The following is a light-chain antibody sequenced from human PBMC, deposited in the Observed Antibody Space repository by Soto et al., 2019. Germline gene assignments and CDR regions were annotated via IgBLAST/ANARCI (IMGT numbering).Light chain of an antibody. Sequence: DIQMTQSPSTPFSSLGDKVTITCRASPSSSSWLAWYQQKPGKAPKLLIYDASSLESGVPSRFSGSGSGTEFTLTISSLQPDDFATYYCQQYNSYSLFGQGTKV. V-gene: IGKV1-5*01. CDR1: PSSSSW. CDR3: QQYNSYSL. CDR2: DAS. J-gene: IGKJ1*01.